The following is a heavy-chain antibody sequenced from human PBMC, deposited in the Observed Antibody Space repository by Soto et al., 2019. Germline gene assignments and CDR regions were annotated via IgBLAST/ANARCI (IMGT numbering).Heavy chain of an antibody. CDR2: IYYSGST. Sequence: SETLSLTCTVSGGSISSGGYYWSWIRQHPGKGLEWIGYIYYSGSTYYNPSLKSRVTISVDTSKNQFSLKLSSVTAADTAVYYCARHERIDGMATIIDSWGQGTLVTVSS. CDR1: GGSISSGGYY. CDR3: ARHERIDGMATIIDS. J-gene: IGHJ4*02. D-gene: IGHD1-26*01. V-gene: IGHV4-31*03.